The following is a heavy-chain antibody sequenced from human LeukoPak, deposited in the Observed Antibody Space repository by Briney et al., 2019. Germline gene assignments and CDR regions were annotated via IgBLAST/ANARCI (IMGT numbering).Heavy chain of an antibody. J-gene: IGHJ4*02. CDR1: GGTFSSYA. Sequence: SVKVSCKASGGTFSSYAISWVRQAPGQGLEWMGGIIPIFGTANYAQKFQGRVTTTADESTSTAYMELSSLRSEDTAVYYCARENDSSGYYYYWGQGTLVTVSS. V-gene: IGHV1-69*13. CDR2: IIPIFGTA. CDR3: ARENDSSGYYYY. D-gene: IGHD3-22*01.